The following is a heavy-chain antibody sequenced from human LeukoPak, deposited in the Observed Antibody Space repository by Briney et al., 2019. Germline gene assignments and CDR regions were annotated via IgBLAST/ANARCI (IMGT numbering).Heavy chain of an antibody. CDR3: ARPRWIPRGQGGIVGYAFDS. J-gene: IGHJ3*02. D-gene: IGHD2-21*01. Sequence: SVKVSCKXSGGTFSSYAISWVRQAPGQGLEWMGGIIPIFGTANYSQKFQGRVTIAADESTSTAYMELSRVRSDDTAVHYCARPRWIPRGQGGIVGYAFDSWGQGTIVPVSS. CDR1: GGTFSSYA. V-gene: IGHV1-69*13. CDR2: IIPIFGTA.